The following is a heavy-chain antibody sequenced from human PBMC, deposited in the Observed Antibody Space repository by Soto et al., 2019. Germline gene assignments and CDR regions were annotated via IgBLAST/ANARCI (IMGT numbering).Heavy chain of an antibody. CDR2: IIPIFGTA. J-gene: IGHJ5*02. CDR1: GDTFSSYA. V-gene: IGHV1-69*12. CDR3: ARGITIFGVDQPNCWFDP. D-gene: IGHD3-3*01. Sequence: QVQLVQSGAEVKKPGSSVKVSCKASGDTFSSYAISWVRQAPGQGLEWMGGIIPIFGTANYAQKFQGRVTITADESTSTAYMELSSLRSEDTAVYYCARGITIFGVDQPNCWFDPWGQGTLVTVSS.